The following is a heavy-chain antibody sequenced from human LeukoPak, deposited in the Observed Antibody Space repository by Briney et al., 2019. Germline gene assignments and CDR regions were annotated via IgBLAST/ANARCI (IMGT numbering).Heavy chain of an antibody. CDR2: IMPLFGTA. Sequence: SGKVSCKTSGGTFNNSAISWVRQAPGQGLEWLGGIMPLFGTAGYAQKFQGRVTITKDESTRTVYLELTSLTSDDTAVYYCARDVHGDYGSGWFDPWGQGTLVSVSS. V-gene: IGHV1-69*05. CDR1: GGTFNNSA. CDR3: ARDVHGDYGSGWFDP. D-gene: IGHD4-17*01. J-gene: IGHJ5*02.